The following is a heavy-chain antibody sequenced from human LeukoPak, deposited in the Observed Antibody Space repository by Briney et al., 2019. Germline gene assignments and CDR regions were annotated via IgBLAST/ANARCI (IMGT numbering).Heavy chain of an antibody. CDR3: ASSITIFGVVLRTIYFDY. CDR2: MYYSGGT. D-gene: IGHD3-3*01. Sequence: PSETLSLTCTVSGGSLSSSTYYWGWIRQPPGKGLEWIGSMYYSGGTYYNPSLKSRVTISVDTTKHQFSLNLRSVTAADTAVYYCASSITIFGVVLRTIYFDYWGQGILVTVSS. V-gene: IGHV4-39*01. J-gene: IGHJ4*02. CDR1: GGSLSSSTYY.